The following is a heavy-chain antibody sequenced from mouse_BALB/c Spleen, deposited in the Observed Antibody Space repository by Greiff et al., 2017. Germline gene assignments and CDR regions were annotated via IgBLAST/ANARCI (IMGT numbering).Heavy chain of an antibody. J-gene: IGHJ4*01. CDR1: GYTFTSYT. CDR2: INPSSGYT. Sequence: VQLQQSGAELARPGASVKMSCKASGYTFTSYTMHWVQQRPGQGLEWIGYINPSSGYTNYNQKFKDKATWTADKSSSTAYMQLSSLTSEASVVYYCARKYAYAMDYWGQGTSVTVSS. D-gene: IGHD2-14*01. V-gene: IGHV1-4*01. CDR3: ARKYAYAMDY.